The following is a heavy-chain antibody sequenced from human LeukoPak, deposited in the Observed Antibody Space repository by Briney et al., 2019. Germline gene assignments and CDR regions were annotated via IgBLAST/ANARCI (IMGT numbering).Heavy chain of an antibody. CDR3: ARHGPLYDIWSAQFYFDY. D-gene: IGHD3-3*01. V-gene: IGHV4-59*08. Sequence: SEILSLTCTVSGGSISTFYWSRIRQRPGKGLEWIGYIYYSGTTNYNPSLKSRVTISVDMSKSQFSLTLSSVTAADTALYYCARHGPLYDIWSAQFYFDYWGQGTLVAVSS. CDR1: GGSISTFY. J-gene: IGHJ4*02. CDR2: IYYSGTT.